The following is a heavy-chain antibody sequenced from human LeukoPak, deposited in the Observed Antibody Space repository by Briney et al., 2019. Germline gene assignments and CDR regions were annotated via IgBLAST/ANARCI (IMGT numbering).Heavy chain of an antibody. V-gene: IGHV4-34*01. J-gene: IGHJ6*03. D-gene: IGHD3-22*01. CDR2: INHSGST. CDR3: ARGVSLNYDIFYYYYYMDV. CDR1: GGSFSGYY. Sequence: SETLSLTCAVYGGSFSGYYWSWIRQPPGKGLEWIGEINHSGSTNYNPSLKSRVTISVDTSKNQFSLKLSSVTAADTAVYYCARGVSLNYDIFYYYYYMDVWGKGTTVTVS.